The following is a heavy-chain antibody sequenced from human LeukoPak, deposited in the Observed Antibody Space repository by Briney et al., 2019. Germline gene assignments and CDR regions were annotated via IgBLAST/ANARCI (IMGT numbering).Heavy chain of an antibody. J-gene: IGHJ4*02. CDR3: ARWYSASYYNDFVDFFDY. CDR2: INWNGGST. D-gene: IGHD1-26*01. Sequence: GGSLRLSCAASGFTFDDYGMSWVRQAPGKGLEWVSGINWNGGSTGYADSVKGRFTISRHNAKNSLYLQMNSLRAEDTAVYFCARWYSASYYNDFVDFFDYWGQGTLVTVSS. CDR1: GFTFDDYG. V-gene: IGHV3-20*04.